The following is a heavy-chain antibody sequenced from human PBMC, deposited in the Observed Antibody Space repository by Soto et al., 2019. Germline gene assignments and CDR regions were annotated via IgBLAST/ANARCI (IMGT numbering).Heavy chain of an antibody. Sequence: EVQLVESGGGLVQPGGSLRLSCAASGLIFSDYHMDWVRQAPGKGLEWVGRIRRKANSYTTGYVASVKGRFTISRDDSKNSLYLQMNSLKSEDTAVYYCAMLGGWSGGSSGMDVWGQGTTVTVSS. CDR1: GLIFSDYH. V-gene: IGHV3-72*01. CDR2: IRRKANSYTT. D-gene: IGHD6-19*01. CDR3: AMLGGWSGGSSGMDV. J-gene: IGHJ6*02.